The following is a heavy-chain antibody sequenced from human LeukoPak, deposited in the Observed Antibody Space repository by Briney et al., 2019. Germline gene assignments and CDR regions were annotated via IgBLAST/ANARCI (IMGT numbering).Heavy chain of an antibody. D-gene: IGHD1-26*01. V-gene: IGHV3-7*01. CDR3: KSGGAAPGSFDY. Sequence: GGSLRLSCAASGFTFTTYWMSWMRQAPGKGLQWVANIKHDGSEQYYVDSVKGRITISRDNAKNSLFLQMNSLGVEDTAVYYCKSGGAAPGSFDYWGHGALVTVSS. CDR2: IKHDGSEQ. CDR1: GFTFTTYW. J-gene: IGHJ4*01.